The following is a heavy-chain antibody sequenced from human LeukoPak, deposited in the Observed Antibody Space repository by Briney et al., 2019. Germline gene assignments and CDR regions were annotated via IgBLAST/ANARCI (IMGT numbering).Heavy chain of an antibody. CDR3: ARSWDSFDY. J-gene: IGHJ4*02. Sequence: GGSLRLSCAASGFTFSSYWMSWVRQAPGKGLEWVANIKQDGSEKYYVDSVKGRFTISRDDSKNTLYLQMNSLRAEDTAIYYCARSWDSFDYWGQGTLVTVSS. CDR1: GFTFSSYW. V-gene: IGHV3-7*03. D-gene: IGHD6-13*01. CDR2: IKQDGSEK.